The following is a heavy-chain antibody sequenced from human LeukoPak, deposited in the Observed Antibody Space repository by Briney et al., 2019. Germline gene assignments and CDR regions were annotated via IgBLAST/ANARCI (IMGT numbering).Heavy chain of an antibody. CDR1: GFTFSSYW. J-gene: IGHJ4*02. D-gene: IGHD3-16*01. Sequence: GGSLRLSCAASGFTFSSYWMSWVRQAPGKGLEWVANIKQDGSEKYYVDSVKGRFTMSRDNAKNSLYPQMNSLSAEDTAVYYCARLGEKADFDYWGQGTLVTVSS. CDR3: ARLGEKADFDY. CDR2: IKQDGSEK. V-gene: IGHV3-7*01.